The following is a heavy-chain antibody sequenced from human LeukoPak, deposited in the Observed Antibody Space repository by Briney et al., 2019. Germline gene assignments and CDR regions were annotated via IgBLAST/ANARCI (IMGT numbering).Heavy chain of an antibody. Sequence: GGSLRLSCAASGFTFSSYWMNWVRRAPGKGLEWVANIKQDESEKYYVDSVKGRFTISRDNAKNSLYLQMNNLRAEDTAVYYCARVLDSSTSRYQSLKYWGQGTLVAVSS. CDR3: ARVLDSSTSRYQSLKY. D-gene: IGHD2-2*01. CDR1: GFTFSSYW. J-gene: IGHJ1*01. V-gene: IGHV3-7*01. CDR2: IKQDESEK.